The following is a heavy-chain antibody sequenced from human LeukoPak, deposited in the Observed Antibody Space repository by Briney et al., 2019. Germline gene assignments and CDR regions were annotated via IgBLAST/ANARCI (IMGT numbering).Heavy chain of an antibody. D-gene: IGHD3-22*01. CDR1: GGSISSGGYY. V-gene: IGHV4-30-4*08. Sequence: PSETLSLTCTVSGGSISSGGYYWSWIRQHPGKGLEWIGYIYYSGSTYYNPSLKSRVTISVDTSKNQFSLKLSSVTAADTAVYYCARHPYIPYYYDSSNYPDNWFDPWGQETLVTVSS. J-gene: IGHJ5*02. CDR3: ARHPYIPYYYDSSNYPDNWFDP. CDR2: IYYSGST.